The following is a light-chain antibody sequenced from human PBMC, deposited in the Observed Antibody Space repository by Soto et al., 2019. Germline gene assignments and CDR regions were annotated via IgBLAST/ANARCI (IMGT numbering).Light chain of an antibody. CDR3: QQRYSTPLT. V-gene: IGKV1-39*01. J-gene: IGKJ3*01. CDR2: AAS. Sequence: DIQMTQSPSSLSASVGDRVTITCRASQSISSYLNWYQQKPGKAPKLLIYAASSLQSGVPSRFSGSGSGTDFTLTISSLQPEDFATYYCQQRYSTPLTFGPGTKVDIE. CDR1: QSISSY.